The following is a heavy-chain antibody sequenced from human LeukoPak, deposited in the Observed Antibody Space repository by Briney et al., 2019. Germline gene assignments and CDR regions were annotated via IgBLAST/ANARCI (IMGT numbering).Heavy chain of an antibody. CDR3: VRGGFNGD. V-gene: IGHV3-74*03. CDR1: GFTFSSYA. D-gene: IGHD2-8*01. Sequence: GGSLRLSCAASGFTFSSYAMSWVRQAPGKGLVWVSRIEAGGTGAVYADAVEGRFIISRDNAKNTVYLQMNSLRAEDTAVYYCVRGGFNGDWGQGTLVTVSS. CDR2: IEAGGTGA. J-gene: IGHJ4*02.